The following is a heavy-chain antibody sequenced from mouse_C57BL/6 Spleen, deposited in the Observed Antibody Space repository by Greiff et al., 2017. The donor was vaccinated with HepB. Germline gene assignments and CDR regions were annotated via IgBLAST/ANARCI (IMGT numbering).Heavy chain of an antibody. CDR3: AREGRYYDYWYCDV. V-gene: IGHV1-22*01. Sequence: VQLQQSGPELVKPGASVKMSCKASGYTFTDYNMHWVKQSHGKSLEWIGYINPNNGGTSYNQKFKGKATLTVNKSSNTAYMELRSLTSEDSAVYYCAREGRYYDYWYCDVWGTGTTVTVSS. D-gene: IGHD2-4*01. CDR2: INPNNGGT. J-gene: IGHJ1*03. CDR1: GYTFTDYN.